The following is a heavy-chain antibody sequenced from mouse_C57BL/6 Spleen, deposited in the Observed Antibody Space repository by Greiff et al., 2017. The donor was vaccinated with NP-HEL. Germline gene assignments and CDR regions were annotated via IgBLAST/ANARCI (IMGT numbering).Heavy chain of an antibody. Sequence: VQLVESGPGLVQPSQSLSIPCPVSGFSLTSYGVHLVRPSPGKGLEWLGVIWSGGSTDYNAAFISRLSISKDNSKSQVFFKMNSLQADDTAIYYCARILYYYGSSWGYAMDYWGQRTSVTVSS. V-gene: IGHV2-2*01. D-gene: IGHD1-1*01. CDR1: GFSLTSYG. CDR3: ARILYYYGSSWGYAMDY. J-gene: IGHJ4*01. CDR2: IWSGGST.